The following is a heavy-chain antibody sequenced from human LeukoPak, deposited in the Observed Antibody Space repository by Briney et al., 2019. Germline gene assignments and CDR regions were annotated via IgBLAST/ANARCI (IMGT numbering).Heavy chain of an antibody. V-gene: IGHV3-21*01. J-gene: IGHJ4*02. CDR2: ITSGSTYI. D-gene: IGHD6-19*01. CDR3: ARGSGWLDY. CDR1: GFTFSTYTYS. Sequence: GGSLRLSCAASGFTFSTYTYSMNWVRQAPGKGLEWVSSITSGSTYIYYADSVKGRFTISRDNAKNSLYLQMNTLSAEDTAVYYCARGSGWLDYWGQGTLVTVSS.